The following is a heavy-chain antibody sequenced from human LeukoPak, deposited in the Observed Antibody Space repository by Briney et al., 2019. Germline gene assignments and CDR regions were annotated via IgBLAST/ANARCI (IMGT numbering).Heavy chain of an antibody. CDR3: AGTPIQLWLRVDY. Sequence: SETLSLTCTVSGYSISSGYYWGWIRQPPGKGLEWIGSIYHSGSTYYNPSLKSRVTVSVDTSKNQFSLKLSSVTAADTAVYYCAGTPIQLWLRVDYWGQGTLVTVSS. CDR1: GYSISSGYY. J-gene: IGHJ4*02. CDR2: IYHSGST. D-gene: IGHD5-18*01. V-gene: IGHV4-38-2*02.